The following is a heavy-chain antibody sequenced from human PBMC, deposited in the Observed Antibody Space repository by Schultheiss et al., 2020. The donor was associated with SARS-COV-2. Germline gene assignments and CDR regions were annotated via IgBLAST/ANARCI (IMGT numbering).Heavy chain of an antibody. CDR1: GLTFSSSW. Sequence: GGSLRLSCSVSGLTFSSSWMTWVRQAPGKGLEWVANIKQDGSEKYSVDSVKGRFTISRDNAKNSLYLQMNSLRAEDTAVYYCARIYGSYRWYFDLWGRGTLVTVSS. CDR3: ARIYGSYRWYFDL. J-gene: IGHJ2*01. CDR2: IKQDGSEK. V-gene: IGHV3-7*03. D-gene: IGHD1-26*01.